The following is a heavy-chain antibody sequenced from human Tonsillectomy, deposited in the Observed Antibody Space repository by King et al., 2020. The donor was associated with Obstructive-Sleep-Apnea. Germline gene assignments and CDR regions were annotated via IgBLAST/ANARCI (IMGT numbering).Heavy chain of an antibody. Sequence: VQLQESGPGLVKPSETLSLTCTFSGASLRSYCWSWIRQSAGKGLEWIGRMYTSGSTNYNPSLKSRVTMSGDTSKNQFSLKLNAVTAADTAVYYCARGTAIVGATSRAFDIWGQGTKVTVSS. CDR3: ARGTAIVGATSRAFDI. V-gene: IGHV4-4*07. J-gene: IGHJ3*02. CDR2: MYTSGST. D-gene: IGHD1-26*01. CDR1: GASLRSYC.